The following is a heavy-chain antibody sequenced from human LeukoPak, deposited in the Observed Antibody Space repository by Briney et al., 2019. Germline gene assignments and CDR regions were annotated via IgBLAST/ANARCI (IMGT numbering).Heavy chain of an antibody. D-gene: IGHD5-12*01. Sequence: GGSLRLSCAASGFTLSTYGMHWVRQAPGKGLEWVAVISNDGSNKLYTDSVKGRFTISRDNSKNTLYLQMNSLRAEDTAVYYCARSDVDMAAWGQGTLVTVSS. V-gene: IGHV3-30*03. CDR2: ISNDGSNK. J-gene: IGHJ5*02. CDR1: GFTLSTYG. CDR3: ARSDVDMAA.